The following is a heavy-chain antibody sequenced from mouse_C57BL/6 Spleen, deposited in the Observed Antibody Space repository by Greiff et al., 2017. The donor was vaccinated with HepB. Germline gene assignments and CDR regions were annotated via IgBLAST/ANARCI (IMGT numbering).Heavy chain of an antibody. CDR1: GYAFSSSW. J-gene: IGHJ4*01. D-gene: IGHD2-3*01. V-gene: IGHV1-82*01. Sequence: QVQLQQSGPELVKPGASVKISCKASGYAFSSSWMNWVKQRPGKGLEWIGRIYPGDGDTNYNGKFKGKATLTADKSSSTAYMQLSSLTSEDSAVYFCARGEDYDGYYVGAMDYWGQGTSVTVSS. CDR3: ARGEDYDGYYVGAMDY. CDR2: IYPGDGDT.